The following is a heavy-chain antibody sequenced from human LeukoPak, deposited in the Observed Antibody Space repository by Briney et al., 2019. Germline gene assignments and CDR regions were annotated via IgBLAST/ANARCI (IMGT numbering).Heavy chain of an antibody. V-gene: IGHV4-34*01. D-gene: IGHD3-10*01. CDR3: ARHASWFGKGNWFDP. J-gene: IGHJ5*02. CDR1: GGSFSGYY. CDR2: INHSGST. Sequence: SETLSLTCAVYGGSFSGYYWSWIRQPPGKGLEWIGEINHSGSTNYNPSLKSRATISVDTSKNQFSLKLSSVTAADTAVYYCARHASWFGKGNWFDPWGQGTLVTVSS.